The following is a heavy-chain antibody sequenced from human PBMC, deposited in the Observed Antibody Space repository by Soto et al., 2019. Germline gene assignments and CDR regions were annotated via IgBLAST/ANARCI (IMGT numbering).Heavy chain of an antibody. CDR1: GFPFRSYS. D-gene: IGHD2-2*01. CDR3: AGYCDSISCYEVY. Sequence: PGGSLRLSCAASGFPFRSYSMNWVRQAPGKGLEWVSSISSSSSYIYYADSVKGRFTISRDNSKNTLYLQMNSLRAEDTAVYYCAGYCDSISCYEVYWGQGTLVTVSS. V-gene: IGHV3-21*01. J-gene: IGHJ4*01. CDR2: ISSSSSYI.